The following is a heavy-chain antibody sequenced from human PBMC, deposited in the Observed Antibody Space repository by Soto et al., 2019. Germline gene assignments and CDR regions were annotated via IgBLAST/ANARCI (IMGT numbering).Heavy chain of an antibody. J-gene: IGHJ5*02. CDR3: ARDGLRFLEWDRGWFDP. CDR2: ISAYNGNT. Sequence: ASVKVSCKASGYTFTSYGISWVRQAPGQGREWMGWISAYNGNTNYAQKLQGRVTMTTDTSTSTAYMELRSLRSDDTAVYYCARDGLRFLEWDRGWFDPWGQGTLVTVSS. CDR1: GYTFTSYG. V-gene: IGHV1-18*04. D-gene: IGHD3-3*01.